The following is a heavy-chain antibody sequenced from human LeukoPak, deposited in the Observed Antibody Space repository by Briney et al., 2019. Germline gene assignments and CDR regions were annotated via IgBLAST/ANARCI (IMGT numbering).Heavy chain of an antibody. CDR1: GFTFSTYS. CDR3: AEGYNYGYGY. J-gene: IGHJ4*02. D-gene: IGHD5-18*01. CDR2: ISSSSRTI. V-gene: IGHV3-48*01. Sequence: GGSLRLSCAASGFTFSTYSMNWVRQAPGKGLEWLSYISSSSRTIYYADSVEGRFTVSRDNAKNSLYLQMNSLRAEDTAVYYCAEGYNYGYGYWGQGTLVTVSS.